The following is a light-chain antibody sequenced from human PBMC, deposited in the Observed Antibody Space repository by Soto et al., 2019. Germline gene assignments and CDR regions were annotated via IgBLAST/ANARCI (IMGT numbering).Light chain of an antibody. Sequence: QSVLTQPPSVSGAPGQRVTISCTGSRSNIGAGYDVHWYQQLPGTAPKLLIYHNNNRPSGVPDRFSGSKSGTSASLAITGLQAEDEADYYCQSYDSSLSGSWVFGGGTKLTVL. CDR3: QSYDSSLSGSWV. J-gene: IGLJ3*02. CDR1: RSNIGAGYD. V-gene: IGLV1-40*01. CDR2: HNN.